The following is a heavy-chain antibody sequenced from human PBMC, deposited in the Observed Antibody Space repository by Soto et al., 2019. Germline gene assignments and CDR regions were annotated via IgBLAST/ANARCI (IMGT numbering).Heavy chain of an antibody. CDR3: ARDGDVNTGFGKDY. Sequence: QVQLVESGGGVVQPGRSLRLSCAASGFTFSSYGMHWVRQAPGKGLDWVAFIWHDGGNKFYAESVKGRFTISRDNSKNTLYLQMTSLSAEETAMYYCARDGDVNTGFGKDYWGQGTLVTVSS. V-gene: IGHV3-33*01. D-gene: IGHD3-16*01. CDR1: GFTFSSYG. J-gene: IGHJ4*02. CDR2: IWHDGGNK.